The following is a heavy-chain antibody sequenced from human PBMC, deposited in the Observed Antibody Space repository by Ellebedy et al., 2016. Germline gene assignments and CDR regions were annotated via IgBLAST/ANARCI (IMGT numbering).Heavy chain of an antibody. CDR3: AREYSSGPDY. Sequence: GGSLRLXXAASGFTFSSYSMNWVRQAPGKGLEWVSYISSSGSNIYYADSVKGRFTISRDNAKNSLHLQMNSLRAEDTAVYYCAREYSSGPDYWGQGTLVTVSS. CDR1: GFTFSSYS. D-gene: IGHD6-19*01. CDR2: ISSSGSNI. V-gene: IGHV3-48*04. J-gene: IGHJ4*02.